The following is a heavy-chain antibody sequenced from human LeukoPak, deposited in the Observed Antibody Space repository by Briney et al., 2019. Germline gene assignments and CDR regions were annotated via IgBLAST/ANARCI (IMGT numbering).Heavy chain of an antibody. V-gene: IGHV3-30*03. CDR1: GFTFSSYG. J-gene: IGHJ6*02. CDR2: ISYDGSNK. Sequence: GGSLRLSCAASGFTFSSYGMHWVRQAPGKGLEWVAVISYDGSNKYYADSVKGRFTISRDNSKNTLYLQMNSLRAEDTAAYYCARYGDPYYYYYGMDVWGQGTTVTVSS. D-gene: IGHD4-17*01. CDR3: ARYGDPYYYYYGMDV.